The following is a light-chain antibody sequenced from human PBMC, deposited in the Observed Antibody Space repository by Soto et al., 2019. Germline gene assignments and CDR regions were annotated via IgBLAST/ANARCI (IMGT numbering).Light chain of an antibody. CDR3: QHCKSICT. CDR1: QSINTL. Sequence: DIQMTQSPSTLSASVWDRVTITCRASQSINTLLAWYQQKPGSAPQLLIYKASTLENGVPSRFSGSGSGTEFTLTITDLQPDDFATYYCQHCKSICTFGQGTKLEIK. V-gene: IGKV1-5*03. CDR2: KAS. J-gene: IGKJ2*02.